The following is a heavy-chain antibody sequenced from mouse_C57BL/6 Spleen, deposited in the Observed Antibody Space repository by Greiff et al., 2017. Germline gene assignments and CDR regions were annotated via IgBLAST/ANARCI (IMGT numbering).Heavy chain of an antibody. CDR2: IDPSDSET. Sequence: VQLQQPGAELVRPGSSVKLSCKASGYTFTSYWMHWVKQRPIQGLEWIGNIDPSDSETHYNQKFKDKATLTVDKSSSTAYMQLSSLTSEDSAVYYCARGDYYGSSPYYFDYRGQGTTPTVAA. CDR1: GYTFTSYW. V-gene: IGHV1-52*01. J-gene: IGHJ2*01. CDR3: ARGDYYGSSPYYFDY. D-gene: IGHD1-1*01.